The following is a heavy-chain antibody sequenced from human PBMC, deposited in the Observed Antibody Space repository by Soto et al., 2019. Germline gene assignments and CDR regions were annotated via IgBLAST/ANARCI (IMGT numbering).Heavy chain of an antibody. CDR2: ISGSGGST. Sequence: GGSLRLSWAASGFTFSSYAMIWVRQAPGKGLEWVSAISGSGGSTYYADSVKGRFTISRDNSKNTLYLQMNSLRAEDTAVYYCAKDREYSSGWNIRYYYGMDVWGQGTTVTVSS. D-gene: IGHD6-19*01. V-gene: IGHV3-23*01. CDR3: AKDREYSSGWNIRYYYGMDV. CDR1: GFTFSSYA. J-gene: IGHJ6*02.